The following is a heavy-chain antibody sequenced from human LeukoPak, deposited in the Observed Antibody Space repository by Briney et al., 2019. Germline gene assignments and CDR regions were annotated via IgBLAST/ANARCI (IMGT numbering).Heavy chain of an antibody. Sequence: ASVKVSCKASGYTFTGYYMHWVRQAPGQGLEWMGWINPNSGGTNYAQKFQGRVTMTTDTSISTAYMELSRLRSDDTAVYYCAPEYSPSSEYFQRWGQGTLVTVSS. V-gene: IGHV1-2*02. J-gene: IGHJ1*01. CDR2: INPNSGGT. CDR1: GYTFTGYY. D-gene: IGHD6-6*01. CDR3: APEYSPSSEYFQR.